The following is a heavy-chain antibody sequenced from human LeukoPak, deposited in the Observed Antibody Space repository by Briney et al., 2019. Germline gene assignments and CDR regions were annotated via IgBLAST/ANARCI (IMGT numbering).Heavy chain of an antibody. D-gene: IGHD6-19*01. CDR2: ISYDGSNK. CDR3: ANTLKEWLVLDAFDI. V-gene: IGHV3-30*18. J-gene: IGHJ3*02. Sequence: TGGSLRLSCAASGFTFSSYSMNRVRQAPGKGLEWVAVISYDGSNKYYADSVKGRFTISRDNSKNTLYLQMNSLRAEDTAVYYCANTLKEWLVLDAFDIWGQGTMVTVSS. CDR1: GFTFSSYS.